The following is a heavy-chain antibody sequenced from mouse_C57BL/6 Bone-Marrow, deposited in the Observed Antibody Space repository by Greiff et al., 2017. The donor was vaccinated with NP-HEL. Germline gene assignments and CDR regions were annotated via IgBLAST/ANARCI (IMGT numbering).Heavy chain of an antibody. CDR3: AREELLYAMDY. Sequence: LVESGAELVRPGTSVKMSCKASGYTFTNYWIGWAKQRPGHGLEWIGDIYPGGGYTNYNEKFKGKATLTADKSSSTAYIQFSSLTSEDSAIYYCAREELLYAMDYWGQGTSVTVSS. CDR2: IYPGGGYT. V-gene: IGHV1-63*01. CDR1: GYTFTNYW. D-gene: IGHD1-3*01. J-gene: IGHJ4*01.